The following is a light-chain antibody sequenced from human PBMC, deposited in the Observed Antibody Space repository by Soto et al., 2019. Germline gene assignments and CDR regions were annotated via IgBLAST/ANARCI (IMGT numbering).Light chain of an antibody. CDR1: QSVSSSY. Sequence: EIVLTQSPGTLSLSTGEGATLSCRASQSVSSSYLAWYQQKPGQAPRLLIYGTSSRATGIPDRFSGSGSGTDFTLTISRLEPEDFAVYYCQQYGSSRGTFGQGTKVDVK. CDR3: QQYGSSRGT. CDR2: GTS. V-gene: IGKV3-20*01. J-gene: IGKJ1*01.